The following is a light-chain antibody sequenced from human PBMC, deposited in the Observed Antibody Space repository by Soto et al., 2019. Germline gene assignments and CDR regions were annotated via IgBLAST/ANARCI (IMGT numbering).Light chain of an antibody. J-gene: IGKJ4*01. Sequence: EIVMTQSPVTLSVSPGERATLSCRASQSVSSNLVWFQQKPGQAPRLLIYGASTRASGTPARFSGSGSGTEFTLTISSLQSEDFAVYYCQQYQNGPRTFGGGTKVEIK. CDR3: QQYQNGPRT. CDR2: GAS. CDR1: QSVSSN. V-gene: IGKV3D-15*01.